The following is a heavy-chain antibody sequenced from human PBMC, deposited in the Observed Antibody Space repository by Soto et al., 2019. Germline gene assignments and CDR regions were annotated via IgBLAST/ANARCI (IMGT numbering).Heavy chain of an antibody. Sequence: GGSLRLSCAASGFTFSTYGMYWVRQAPGKGLEWVAAISYDGSNKYHADSVKGRFTISRDNSKNTLYLQMNSLRVEDTAVYYCAKDIVRYTYGACDYWGQGALVTVSS. CDR1: GFTFSTYG. CDR3: AKDIVRYTYGACDY. D-gene: IGHD5-18*01. J-gene: IGHJ4*02. CDR2: ISYDGSNK. V-gene: IGHV3-30*18.